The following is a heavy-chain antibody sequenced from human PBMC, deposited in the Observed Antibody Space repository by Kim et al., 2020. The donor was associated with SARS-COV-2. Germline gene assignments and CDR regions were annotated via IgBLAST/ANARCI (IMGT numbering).Heavy chain of an antibody. V-gene: IGHV3-9*01. Sequence: GGSLRLSCAASGFTFDDYAMHWVRQAPGKGLEWVSGISWNSGSIGYADSVKGRFTISRDNAKNSLYLQMNSLRAEDTALYYCAKDKLGSGSQKNAFDIWGQGTMVTVSS. CDR2: ISWNSGSI. CDR3: AKDKLGSGSQKNAFDI. D-gene: IGHD3-10*01. CDR1: GFTFDDYA. J-gene: IGHJ3*02.